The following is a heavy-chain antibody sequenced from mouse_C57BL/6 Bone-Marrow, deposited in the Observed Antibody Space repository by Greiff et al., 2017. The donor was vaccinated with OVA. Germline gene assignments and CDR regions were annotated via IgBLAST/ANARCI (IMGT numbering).Heavy chain of an antibody. CDR1: GFTFSSYA. V-gene: IGHV5-4*01. J-gene: IGHJ4*01. CDR3: ARDDRDAMDY. Sequence: VQVVESGGGLVKPGGSLKLSCAASGFTFSSYAMSWVRQTPEKRLEWVATISDGGSYTYYPDNVKGRFTISRDNAKNNLYLQMSHLKSEDTAMYYCARDDRDAMDYWGQGTSVTVSS. CDR2: ISDGGSYT.